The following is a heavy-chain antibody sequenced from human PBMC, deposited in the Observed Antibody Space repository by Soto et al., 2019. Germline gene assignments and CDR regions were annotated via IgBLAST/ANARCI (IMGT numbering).Heavy chain of an antibody. CDR3: ASEIPHYDILTGPPLYGMDV. V-gene: IGHV4-39*01. CDR1: GGSISSSSYY. J-gene: IGHJ6*02. CDR2: IYYSGST. Sequence: SETLSLTCTVSGGSISSSSYYWGWIRQPPGKGLEWIGSIYYSGSTYYNPSLKSRVTISVDTSKNQFSLKLSSVTAADTAVYYCASEIPHYDILTGPPLYGMDVWRQGTTVTVSS. D-gene: IGHD3-9*01.